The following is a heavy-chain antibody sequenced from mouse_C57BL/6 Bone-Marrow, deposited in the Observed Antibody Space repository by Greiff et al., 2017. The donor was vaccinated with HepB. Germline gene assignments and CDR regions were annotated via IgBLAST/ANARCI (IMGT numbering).Heavy chain of an antibody. CDR2: ISDGGSYT. J-gene: IGHJ2*01. CDR3: ASYYGSHFDY. V-gene: IGHV5-4*03. Sequence: DVMLVESGGGLVKPGGSLKLSCAASGFTFSSYAMSWVRQTPEKRLEWVATISDGGSYTYYPDNVKGRFTISRDNAKNNLYLQMSHLKSEDTAMYYCASYYGSHFDYWGQGTTLTVSS. CDR1: GFTFSSYA. D-gene: IGHD1-1*01.